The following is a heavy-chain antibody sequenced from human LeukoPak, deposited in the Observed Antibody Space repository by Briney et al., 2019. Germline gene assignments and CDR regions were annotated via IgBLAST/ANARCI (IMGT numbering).Heavy chain of an antibody. J-gene: IGHJ5*02. D-gene: IGHD2-21*01. CDR1: GDSISRGYW. Sequence: SETLSLTCAVSGDSISRGYWWGWIRQPPGKGLEWIGSIYHGEGAYYNSSLRGRVTISVDTSNNQLSLRLSSVAAADTAMYYCARHSGDCSATNCNNWFDPWGQGTLVTVSS. CDR2: IYHGEGA. CDR3: ARHSGDCSATNCNNWFDP. V-gene: IGHV4-38-2*01.